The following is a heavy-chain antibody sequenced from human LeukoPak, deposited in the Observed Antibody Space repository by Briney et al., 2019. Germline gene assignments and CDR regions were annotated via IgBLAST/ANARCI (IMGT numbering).Heavy chain of an antibody. D-gene: IGHD6-19*01. V-gene: IGHV4-59*08. CDR1: XGSISSXX. CDR3: ARLTEAGTRYYYYGMDV. Sequence: LTXXVSXGSISSXXWSXVRQXPXXXLXXIGXIYYSGSTNYNPSLESRVTISVDTSKNQFSLKLSSVTAADTAVYYCARLTEAGTRYYYYGMDVWGQGTTVTVSS. CDR2: IYYSGST. J-gene: IGHJ6*02.